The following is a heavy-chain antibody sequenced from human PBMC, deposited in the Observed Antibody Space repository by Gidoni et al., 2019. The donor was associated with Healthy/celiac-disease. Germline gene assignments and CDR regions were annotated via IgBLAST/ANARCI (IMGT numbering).Heavy chain of an antibody. V-gene: IGHV3-30*04. CDR2: ITYDGSNK. J-gene: IGHJ6*02. CDR1: GPTFSSYA. CDR3: AREGTVGIAAAGTGYYYYGMDV. D-gene: IGHD6-13*01. Sequence: VQLVESGGGVVQPGRSLRLSCAASGPTFSSYAMHWVRQAPGKGLEWVAVITYDGSNKYYADSVKGRFTISRDNSKNTLYLQMNSLRAEDTAVYYCAREGTVGIAAAGTGYYYYGMDVWGQGTTVTVSS.